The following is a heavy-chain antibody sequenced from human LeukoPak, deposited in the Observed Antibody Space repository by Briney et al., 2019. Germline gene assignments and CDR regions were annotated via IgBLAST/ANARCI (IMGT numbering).Heavy chain of an antibody. Sequence: GGSLRLSCAASGFTFSDFYMNWIRQAPGKGLEWISFISSSSSHTNYADSVKGRFTISRDNAKNTLYLQMNSLRGEDTAVYYCARDLELDYYDSSGYQYWGQGTLVTVSS. J-gene: IGHJ4*02. CDR3: ARDLELDYYDSSGYQY. CDR1: GFTFSDFY. V-gene: IGHV3-11*06. D-gene: IGHD3-22*01. CDR2: ISSSSSHT.